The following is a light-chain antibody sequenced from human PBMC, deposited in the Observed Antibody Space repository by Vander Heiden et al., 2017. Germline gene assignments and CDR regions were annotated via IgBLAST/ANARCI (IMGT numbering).Light chain of an antibody. CDR2: DAS. Sequence: EIEMTQSPATLSSSPGERATLTCRASQSISSYLAWYQQKPGQAPRLLIYDASNRATGIPARFSGSGSGTDFSITISSLEPEDFAVYYCQQRSRWPPYTFGQGTKLEI. CDR1: QSISSY. J-gene: IGKJ2*01. CDR3: QQRSRWPPYT. V-gene: IGKV3-11*01.